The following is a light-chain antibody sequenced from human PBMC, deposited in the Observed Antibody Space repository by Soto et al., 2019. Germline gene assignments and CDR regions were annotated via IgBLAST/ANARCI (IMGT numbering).Light chain of an antibody. Sequence: DVQRTQSQSSLSVSVGDRVTITCRASQTISASLNWFQQKAGKSPQLLIHGVSNLQTGVPSRFSGSGSGTDFTLTITDLQTEDSATYFCQQGFSPVLTFGGGTIVDI. J-gene: IGKJ4*01. V-gene: IGKV1-39*01. CDR1: QTISAS. CDR2: GVS. CDR3: QQGFSPVLT.